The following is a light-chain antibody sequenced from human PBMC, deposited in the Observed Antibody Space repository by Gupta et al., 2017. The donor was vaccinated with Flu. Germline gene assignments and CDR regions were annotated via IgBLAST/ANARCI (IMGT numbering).Light chain of an antibody. CDR3: QSYDISLSGVV. J-gene: IGLJ3*02. CDR2: DNR. Sequence: QSVLTQSPSVSGAPGPRVTISCSGSSSNIGAGYDVHWYQQLPRTAPRLLIYDNRNRPSGVPDRFSGSRSGTSASLVITGVQAEDEADYYCQSYDISLSGVVFGGGTKLTVL. V-gene: IGLV1-40*01. CDR1: SSNIGAGYD.